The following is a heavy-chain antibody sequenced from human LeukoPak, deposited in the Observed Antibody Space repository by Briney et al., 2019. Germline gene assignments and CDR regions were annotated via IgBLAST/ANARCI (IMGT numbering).Heavy chain of an antibody. CDR2: IGSSGSTI. Sequence: PGGSVRLSCAASGLTFNTYAMNWVRQATGRGLEWVAYIGSSGSTIYYADSVEDRFTISRDNANNSLFLQMNGLRDEDTAVYYCASHYPWRPGPNDAFAIWGQGTMVTVSS. V-gene: IGHV3-48*02. CDR1: GLTFNTYA. CDR3: ASHYPWRPGPNDAFAI. D-gene: IGHD1-1*01. J-gene: IGHJ3*02.